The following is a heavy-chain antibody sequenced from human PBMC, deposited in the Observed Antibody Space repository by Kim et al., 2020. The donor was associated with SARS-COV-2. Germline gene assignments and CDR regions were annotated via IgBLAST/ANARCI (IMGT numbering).Heavy chain of an antibody. Sequence: GGSLRLSCATSGFTVSNNYMTWVRRAPGKGLEWVSVIYDRGNTYYADSVKGRFTISRDNSKNTVYLQMNSLRAEDTAVYYCARWGRWQPTVGNLYYYYGMDVWGQGTTVTVSS. CDR1: GFTVSNNY. V-gene: IGHV3-66*01. D-gene: IGHD4-17*01. CDR2: IYDRGNT. CDR3: ARWGRWQPTVGNLYYYYGMDV. J-gene: IGHJ6*02.